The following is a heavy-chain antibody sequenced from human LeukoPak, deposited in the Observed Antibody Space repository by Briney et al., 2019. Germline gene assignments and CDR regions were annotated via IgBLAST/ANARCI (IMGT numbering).Heavy chain of an antibody. CDR1: GFTFSSYG. CDR2: ISYDGSNK. Sequence: GGSLRLSCAASGFTFSSYGMHWVRQAPGKGLEWVAVISYDGSNKYYADSVKGRFTISRDNSKNTLYLQMNSLRAEDTAVYYCARDLEDYGDYGDYWGQGTLVTVSS. CDR3: ARDLEDYGDYGDY. J-gene: IGHJ4*02. D-gene: IGHD4-17*01. V-gene: IGHV3-30*03.